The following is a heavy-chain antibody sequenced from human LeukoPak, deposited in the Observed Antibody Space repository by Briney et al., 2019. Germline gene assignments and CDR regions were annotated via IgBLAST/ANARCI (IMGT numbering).Heavy chain of an antibody. J-gene: IGHJ6*03. CDR1: GFTFSAHH. V-gene: IGHV3-23*01. D-gene: IGHD6-25*01. CDR2: ITASGATT. CDR3: ARAEAAGDNRGGYYYFYMDV. Sequence: GGSLRLSCATSGFTFSAHHMNWVRQAPGKGLEWVSGITASGATTYYADSVKGRFTISRDSSQSTLYLQMNSLRAEDTAVYYCARAEAAGDNRGGYYYFYMDVWGKGTRSPSP.